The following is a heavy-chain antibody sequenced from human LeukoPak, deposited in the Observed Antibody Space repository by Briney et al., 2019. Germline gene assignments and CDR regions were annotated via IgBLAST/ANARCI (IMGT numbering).Heavy chain of an antibody. D-gene: IGHD3-10*01. Sequence: GGSLRLSCAASGFTFSSYSMNWVRQAPGKGLEWVSSISSSSSYIYYADSVKGRFTISRDNAKNSLYLQMNSLRADDTAVYYCARGHSAGDAFDIWGQGTMVTVSS. V-gene: IGHV3-21*01. CDR3: ARGHSAGDAFDI. CDR2: ISSSSSYI. J-gene: IGHJ3*02. CDR1: GFTFSSYS.